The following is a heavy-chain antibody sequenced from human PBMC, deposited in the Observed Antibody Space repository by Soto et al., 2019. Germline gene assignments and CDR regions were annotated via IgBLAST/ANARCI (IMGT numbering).Heavy chain of an antibody. CDR1: GFTFSGFD. J-gene: IGHJ4*02. CDR2: IGTAGGT. V-gene: IGHV3-13*01. Sequence: LRLSCEASGFTFSGFDMHWVRQPTGKGLEWVSTIGTAGGTYYAVSVKGRFTISGDNAKNSLSLQMNSLRAGDTAVYFCARGQEVGAHFFDSWGQGTQVTVSS. CDR3: ARGQEVGAHFFDS. D-gene: IGHD2-15*01.